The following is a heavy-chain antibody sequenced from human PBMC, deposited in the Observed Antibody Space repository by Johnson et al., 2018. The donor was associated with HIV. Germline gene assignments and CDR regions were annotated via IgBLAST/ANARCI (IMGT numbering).Heavy chain of an antibody. CDR3: AKDPYKYSSSSYAFDI. CDR1: GFTFSDYY. V-gene: IGHV3-15*01. CDR2: IKRKTDGGTT. D-gene: IGHD6-6*01. Sequence: VQLVESGGGLVKPGGSLRLSCAASGFTFSDYYMSWIRQAPGKGLEWVGRIKRKTDGGTTDYAAPVKGRFTISRDDSKNTLYLQMNSLKTEDTAVYYCAKDPYKYSSSSYAFDIWGQGTMVTVSS. J-gene: IGHJ3*02.